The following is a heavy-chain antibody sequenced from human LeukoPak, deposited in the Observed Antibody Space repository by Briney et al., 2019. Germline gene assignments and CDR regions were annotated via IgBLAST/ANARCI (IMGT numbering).Heavy chain of an antibody. CDR3: ARGLDDYVWGSPFDY. D-gene: IGHD3-16*01. CDR1: GFTFSSYA. CDR2: ISYDGSNK. V-gene: IGHV3-30-3*01. Sequence: GGSLRPSCAASGFTFSSYAMHWVRQAPGKGLEWVAVISYDGSNKYYADSVKGRLTISRDNSKNTLYLQMNSLRAEDTAVYYCARGLDDYVWGSPFDYWGQGTLVTVSS. J-gene: IGHJ4*02.